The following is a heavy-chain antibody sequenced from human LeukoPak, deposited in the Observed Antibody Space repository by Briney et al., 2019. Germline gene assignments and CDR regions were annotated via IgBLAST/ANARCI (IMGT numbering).Heavy chain of an antibody. D-gene: IGHD2/OR15-2a*01. CDR1: VYTFTGYY. V-gene: IGHV1-2*02. J-gene: IGHJ5*02. CDR3: ARGPRLLRGWFDP. CDR2: INPNSGGT. Sequence: ASVKVSCKASVYTFTGYYMHWVRQAPGQGLEWMGWINPNSGGTNYAQKFQGRVTMTRDTSISAAYTELSRLRSDDTAVYYCARGPRLLRGWFDPWGQGTLVTVSS.